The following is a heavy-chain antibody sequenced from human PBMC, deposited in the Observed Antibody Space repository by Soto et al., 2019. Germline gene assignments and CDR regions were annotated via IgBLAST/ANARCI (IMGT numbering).Heavy chain of an antibody. V-gene: IGHV3-30-3*01. CDR1: GFTFSSYA. Sequence: PGGSLRLSCAASGFTFSSYAMHWVRQAPGKGLEWVAVISYDGSNKYYADSVKGRFTISRDNSKNTLYLQMNSLRAEDTAVYYCASLEGIAARLNWFDPWGQGTLVTVSS. J-gene: IGHJ5*02. CDR2: ISYDGSNK. D-gene: IGHD6-6*01. CDR3: ASLEGIAARLNWFDP.